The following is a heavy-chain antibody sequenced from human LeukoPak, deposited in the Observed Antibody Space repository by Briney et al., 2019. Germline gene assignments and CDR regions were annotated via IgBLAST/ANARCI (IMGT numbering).Heavy chain of an antibody. V-gene: IGHV4-30-4*01. Sequence: TPSETLSLTCTVSGGSISSGDYYWSWIRQPPGKGLEWIGYIYYSGTTYYNPSLKSRVTISVDTSKNQFSLKVSSVTAADTAVYYCARAQKNYYYGMDVWGQGTTVTVSS. CDR3: ARAQKNYYYGMDV. J-gene: IGHJ6*02. CDR1: GGSISSGDYY. CDR2: IYYSGTT.